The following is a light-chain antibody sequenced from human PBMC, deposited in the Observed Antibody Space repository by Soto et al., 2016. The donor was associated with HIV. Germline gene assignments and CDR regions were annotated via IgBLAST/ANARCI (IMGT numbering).Light chain of an antibody. Sequence: AIRMTQSPSSFSASTGDRATITCRASQGISSYLAWYQQKPGKAPKLLIYAASTLQSGVPSRFSGSGSGTDFTLTISCLQSEDFATYYCQQYYSYPRTFGPGTKVDI. CDR1: QGISSY. J-gene: IGKJ3*01. V-gene: IGKV1-8*01. CDR3: QQYYSYPRT. CDR2: AAS.